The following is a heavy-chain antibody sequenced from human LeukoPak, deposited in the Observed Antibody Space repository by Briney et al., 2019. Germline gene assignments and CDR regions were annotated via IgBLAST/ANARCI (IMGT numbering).Heavy chain of an antibody. CDR2: ISGSGGST. CDR3: AKVPGSGWELTYDAFDI. Sequence: GGSLRLSCAASGFTFSSYAMSWVRQAPGKGLERVSAISGSGGSTYYADSVKGRFTISRDNSKNTLYLQMNSLRAEDTAVYYCAKVPGSGWELTYDAFDIWGQGTMVTVSS. CDR1: GFTFSSYA. D-gene: IGHD6-19*01. J-gene: IGHJ3*02. V-gene: IGHV3-23*01.